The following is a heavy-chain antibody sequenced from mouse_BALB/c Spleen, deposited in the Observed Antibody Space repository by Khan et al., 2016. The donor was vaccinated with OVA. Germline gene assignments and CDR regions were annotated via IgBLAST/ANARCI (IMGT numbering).Heavy chain of an antibody. CDR3: ARAFYNGALFAY. CDR2: IWAGGST. J-gene: IGHJ3*01. V-gene: IGHV2-9*02. CDR1: GFSLSNYG. D-gene: IGHD1-3*01. Sequence: QMQLEESGPGLVAPSQTLSITCTVSGFSLSNYGVHWVRQPPGKGLEWLGVIWAGGSTNHNSALMSRLTISKDNSKSQVFLKMNSLHTDDTATYYCARAFYNGALFAYWGQGTLVTVSA.